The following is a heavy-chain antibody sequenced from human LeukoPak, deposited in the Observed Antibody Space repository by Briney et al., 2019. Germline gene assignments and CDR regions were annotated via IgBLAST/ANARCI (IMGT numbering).Heavy chain of an antibody. CDR2: ISAYNGNT. V-gene: IGHV1-18*01. D-gene: IGHD2-15*01. CDR1: GYTFTSYG. J-gene: IGHJ6*02. CDR3: ARDSPTPSVAATLGYYYYGMDV. Sequence: ASVKVSCKASGYTFTSYGISWVRQAPGQGLEWMGWISAYNGNTNYAQKLQGRVTMTTDTSTSTAYMELRSLRSDDTAVYYCARDSPTPSVAATLGYYYYGMDVWGQGTTVTVSS.